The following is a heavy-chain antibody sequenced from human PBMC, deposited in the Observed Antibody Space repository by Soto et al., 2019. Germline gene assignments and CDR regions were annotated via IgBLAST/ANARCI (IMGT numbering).Heavy chain of an antibody. CDR3: RTCPAVAV. CDR2: IYSGGNT. Sequence: EVQLVESGGGLVQPGGSLRLSCTASEFTGSNNYMTWVRQAPGKGLEWVSVIYSGGNTYYADSVQGRFTISRDNYYTLYLAMNSLRAEDTAIYYCRTCPAVAVWGKGTTVTVSS. V-gene: IGHV3-66*01. D-gene: IGHD6-19*01. J-gene: IGHJ6*04. CDR1: EFTGSNNY.